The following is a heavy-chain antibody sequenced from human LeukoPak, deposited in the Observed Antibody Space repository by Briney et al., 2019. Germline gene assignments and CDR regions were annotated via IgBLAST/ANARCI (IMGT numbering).Heavy chain of an antibody. CDR1: GDSISSGAYS. CDR3: ARALWFANAPGSWLDP. Sequence: SETLSLTCVVSGDSISSGAYSWSWIRQPPGKGLEWIGYIFHTGSTFYNPSLKSRLTISVDNSKNQFSLRLSSVTAADTAVYYCARALWFANAPGSWLDPWGQGTLVTVSS. CDR2: IFHTGST. D-gene: IGHD3-10*01. J-gene: IGHJ5*02. V-gene: IGHV4-30-2*01.